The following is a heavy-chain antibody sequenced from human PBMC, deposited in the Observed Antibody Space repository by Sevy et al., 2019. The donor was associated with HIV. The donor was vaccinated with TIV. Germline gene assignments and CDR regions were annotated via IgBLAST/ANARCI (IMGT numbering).Heavy chain of an antibody. CDR3: VKDPNIAAAGTSFDY. J-gene: IGHJ4*02. CDR2: ISSNGGST. Sequence: GGSLRLSCSASGFTFSSYAMHWVRQAPGKGLEYVSAISSNGGSTYYADSVKGRFTISRDNSKNTLYLQMSSLRAEDTAVYYCVKDPNIAAAGTSFDYWGQGTLVTVSS. D-gene: IGHD6-13*01. V-gene: IGHV3-64D*06. CDR1: GFTFSSYA.